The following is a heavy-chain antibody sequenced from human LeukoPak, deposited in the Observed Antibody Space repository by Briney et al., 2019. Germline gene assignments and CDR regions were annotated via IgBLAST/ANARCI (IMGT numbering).Heavy chain of an antibody. CDR3: AKSQAMVRGVIGY. Sequence: GGSLRLSCAASGFTFSSYAMSWVRQAPGKGLEWASAISGSGGSTNYADSVKGRFTISRDNSKNTLYLQMNSLRAEDTAVYYCAKSQAMVRGVIGYWGQGTLVTVSS. CDR2: ISGSGGST. J-gene: IGHJ4*02. D-gene: IGHD3-10*01. V-gene: IGHV3-23*01. CDR1: GFTFSSYA.